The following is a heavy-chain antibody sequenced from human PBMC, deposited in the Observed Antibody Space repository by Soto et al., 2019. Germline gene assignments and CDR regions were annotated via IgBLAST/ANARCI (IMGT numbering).Heavy chain of an antibody. Sequence: SEALSLTCAVSGASISSGDYSWNWIRQPPGKGLEWIGYIYHGGNTYYNPSLKSRVTMSVDRSKNHFSLKLRSVTAADTAVYYCARANCSGDSCYWTPFDFWAQGTLVTVSS. D-gene: IGHD2-15*01. CDR1: GASISSGDYS. CDR3: ARANCSGDSCYWTPFDF. CDR2: IYHGGNT. V-gene: IGHV4-30-2*01. J-gene: IGHJ4*02.